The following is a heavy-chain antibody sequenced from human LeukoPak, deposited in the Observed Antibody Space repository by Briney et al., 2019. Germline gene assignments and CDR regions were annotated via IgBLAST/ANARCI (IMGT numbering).Heavy chain of an antibody. CDR2: INHSGST. CDR3: ARGVVPAATTDFDY. J-gene: IGHJ4*02. Sequence: SETLSLTCAVYGGSFSGYYWSWIRQPPGKGLEWIGEINHSGSTNYNPSLKNRVTISVDTSKNQFSLKLSSVTAADTAVYYCARGVVPAATTDFDYWGQGTLVTVSS. V-gene: IGHV4-34*01. D-gene: IGHD2-2*01. CDR1: GGSFSGYY.